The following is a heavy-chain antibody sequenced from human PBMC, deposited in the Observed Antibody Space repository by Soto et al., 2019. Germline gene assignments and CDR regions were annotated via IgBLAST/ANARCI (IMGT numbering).Heavy chain of an antibody. J-gene: IGHJ4*02. V-gene: IGHV4-61*01. CDR2: IYYSGST. D-gene: IGHD4-17*01. Sequence: SETLSLTCTVSGGSVSSGSYYWSWIRQPPGKGLEWIGYIYYSGSTNYNPSLKSRVTISVDTSKNQFSLKLSSVTAADTAVYYCARWRATVCACDYWGQGTLVTVSS. CDR3: ARWRATVCACDY. CDR1: GGSVSSGSYY.